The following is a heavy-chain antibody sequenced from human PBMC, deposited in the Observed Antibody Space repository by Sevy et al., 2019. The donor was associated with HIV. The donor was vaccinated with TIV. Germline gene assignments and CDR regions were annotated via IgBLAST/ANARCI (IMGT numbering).Heavy chain of an antibody. V-gene: IGHV3-23*01. D-gene: IGHD2-15*01. CDR2: ISDGGTVT. J-gene: IGHJ4*02. Sequence: GGSLRLSCVVSGFTFSRYAMNWVRQAPGKGLEWVAGISDGGTVTYYGRSVKGRFTMSRDTSKNTVYVEMNSLRVEDTAVYYCAKEAKEYCSGGSCYGSTFDYWGQGTLVTVSS. CDR3: AKEAKEYCSGGSCYGSTFDY. CDR1: GFTFSRYA.